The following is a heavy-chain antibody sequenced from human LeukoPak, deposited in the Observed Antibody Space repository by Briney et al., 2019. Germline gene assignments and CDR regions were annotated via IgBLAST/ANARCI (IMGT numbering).Heavy chain of an antibody. CDR1: GGSISSYY. Sequence: SETLSLTCTVSGGSISSYYWNWIRQPPGKGLEWIGYIYYSGSTNYNPSLKSRVTISVDTSKNQFSLRLSSVTAADTAVYYCARGFGGTYYNDGFDIWGQGTIVTVSS. J-gene: IGHJ3*02. D-gene: IGHD1-26*01. CDR3: ARGFGGTYYNDGFDI. V-gene: IGHV4-59*01. CDR2: IYYSGST.